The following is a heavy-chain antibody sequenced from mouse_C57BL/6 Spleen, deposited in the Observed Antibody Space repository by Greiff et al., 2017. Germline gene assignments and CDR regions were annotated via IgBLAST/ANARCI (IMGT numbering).Heavy chain of an antibody. Sequence: QVQLQQSGAELARPGASVKLSCTASGYTFTSYGISWVKQRTGQGLEWIGEIYPRSGNTYYNEKFKGKATLTADKSPSTAYMELRSLTSEDSAVYFCAGITTSYYAMDYWGQGTSVTVYS. CDR1: GYTFTSYG. J-gene: IGHJ4*01. CDR3: AGITTSYYAMDY. CDR2: IYPRSGNT. V-gene: IGHV1-81*01. D-gene: IGHD2-4*01.